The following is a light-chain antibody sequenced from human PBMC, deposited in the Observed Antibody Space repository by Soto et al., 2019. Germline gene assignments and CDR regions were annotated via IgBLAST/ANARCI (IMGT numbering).Light chain of an antibody. V-gene: IGKV3D-20*01. J-gene: IGKJ2*01. CDR3: QHYGSLPPYN. Sequence: EIVMTQSPATLAGSAGETVTLPSGASQSLSGNLAWYQQKPGQAPRLLIYDASSRANGIPDRFSGSGSGTDFTLTISRLEPEDFAVYCCQHYGSLPPYNFGRGTKVDIK. CDR1: QSLSGN. CDR2: DAS.